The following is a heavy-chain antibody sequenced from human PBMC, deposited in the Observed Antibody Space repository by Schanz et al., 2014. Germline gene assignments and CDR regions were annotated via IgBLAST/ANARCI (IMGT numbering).Heavy chain of an antibody. CDR3: ARDRGMTTSDYYYGMDV. CDR1: GGSISSGAYS. Sequence: QVQLQESGPRLVKPSQTLSLTCTVSGGSISSGAYSWSWIRQPPGKRPEWIGYIYSSGSTYYNPSLKSRVSISIDTSKNQFSLKLSSVTAADTAVYYCARDRGMTTSDYYYGMDVWGQGTTVTVSS. D-gene: IGHD4-17*01. V-gene: IGHV4-30-4*07. J-gene: IGHJ6*02. CDR2: IYSSGST.